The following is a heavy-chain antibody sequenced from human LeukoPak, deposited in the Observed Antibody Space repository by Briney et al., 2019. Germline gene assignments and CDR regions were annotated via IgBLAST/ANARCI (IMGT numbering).Heavy chain of an antibody. J-gene: IGHJ5*01. Sequence: GGSLRLSCAASGFTFASYAMNWVRQAPGKGLEWVSVISNSGGSTYYADSVKGRFTISRDNSKNTLYLQMSSLRADDTAVYFCARDREGSSWYDFWGQGTLVTVSS. CDR2: ISNSGGST. D-gene: IGHD6-13*01. CDR1: GFTFASYA. CDR3: ARDREGSSWYDF. V-gene: IGHV3-23*01.